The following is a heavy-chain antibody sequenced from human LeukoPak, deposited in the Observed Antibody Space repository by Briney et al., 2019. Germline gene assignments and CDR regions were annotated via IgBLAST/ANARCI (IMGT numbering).Heavy chain of an antibody. V-gene: IGHV3-23*01. J-gene: IGHJ4*02. CDR2: ISGSGGST. CDR1: GFTFSSYA. Sequence: GGSLRLSCAASGFTFSSYAVSWVRQAPGKGLEWVSAISGSGGSTYYADSVKGRFTISRDNSKNTLYLQMNSLRAEDTAVYYCAKDRQQWLAIQLARDYFDYWGQGTLVTVSS. CDR3: AKDRQQWLAIQLARDYFDY. D-gene: IGHD6-19*01.